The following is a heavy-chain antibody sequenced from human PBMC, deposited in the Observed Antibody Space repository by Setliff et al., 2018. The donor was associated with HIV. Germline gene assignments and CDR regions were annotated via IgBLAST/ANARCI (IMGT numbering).Heavy chain of an antibody. Sequence: SETLSLTCTVSGGSISSHYWSWIRQPAGKGLEWIGRIYTSGNTNYNPSLKSRVTMSVDTSKNQFSLKLSSVTAADTAVYYCARGLLDRSGHRSDCFDSWGRGTPVTVSS. J-gene: IGHJ5*01. D-gene: IGHD3-22*01. CDR2: IYTSGNT. CDR1: GGSISSHY. V-gene: IGHV4-4*07. CDR3: ARGLLDRSGHRSDCFDS.